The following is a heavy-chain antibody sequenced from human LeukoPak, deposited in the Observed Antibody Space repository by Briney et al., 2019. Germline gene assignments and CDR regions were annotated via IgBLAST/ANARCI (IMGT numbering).Heavy chain of an antibody. CDR2: ISAYNGNT. D-gene: IGHD4-23*01. CDR3: ARDRGGNSLGSFDY. Sequence: ASVKVSCKASGYTFTGYYMHWVRQAPGQGLEWMGWISAYNGNTNYAQKLQGRVTMTTDTSTSTAYMELRSLRSDDTAVYYCARDRGGNSLGSFDYWGQGTLVTVSS. J-gene: IGHJ4*02. CDR1: GYTFTGYY. V-gene: IGHV1-18*04.